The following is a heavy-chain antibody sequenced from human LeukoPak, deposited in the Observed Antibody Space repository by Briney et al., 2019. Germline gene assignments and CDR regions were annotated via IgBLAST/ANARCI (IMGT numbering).Heavy chain of an antibody. CDR1: GGSISSGGYY. Sequence: SETLSLTCTVSGGSISSGGYYWSWIRQHPGKGLEWIGYIYYSGSTYYNPSLKSRVTISVDTSKNQFSLKLSSVTAADTAVCYCAGLTTVTTGNYFDYWGQGTLVTVSS. J-gene: IGHJ4*02. CDR3: AGLTTVTTGNYFDY. D-gene: IGHD4-17*01. CDR2: IYYSGST. V-gene: IGHV4-31*03.